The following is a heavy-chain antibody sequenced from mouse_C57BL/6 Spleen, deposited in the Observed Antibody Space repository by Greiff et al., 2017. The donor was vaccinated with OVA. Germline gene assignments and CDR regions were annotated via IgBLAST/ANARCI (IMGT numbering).Heavy chain of an antibody. J-gene: IGHJ2*01. CDR3: AREGVVATTYYYDY. Sequence: QVQLQQSGAELARPGASVKLSCKASGYTFTSYGISWVKQRTGQGLEWIGEIYPRSGNTYYNEKFKGKATLTADKSSSTVYMELRRLTSEDSAVYFGAREGVVATTYYYDYWGQGTTLTVSS. V-gene: IGHV1-81*01. CDR1: GYTFTSYG. D-gene: IGHD1-1*01. CDR2: IYPRSGNT.